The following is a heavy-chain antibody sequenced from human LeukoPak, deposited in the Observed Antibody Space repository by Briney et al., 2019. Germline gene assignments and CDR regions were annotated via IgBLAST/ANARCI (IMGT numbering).Heavy chain of an antibody. V-gene: IGHV1-2*02. Sequence: GASVKVSCKASGYTFTGYYMHLLRQAPGQGLEWMGWINPNSGGTNYAQKFQGRVTMTRDTSISTAYMELSRLRSDDTAVYYCARDLNSYGYGYFDLWGRGTLVTVSS. J-gene: IGHJ2*01. CDR3: ARDLNSYGYGYFDL. CDR2: INPNSGGT. D-gene: IGHD5-18*01. CDR1: GYTFTGYY.